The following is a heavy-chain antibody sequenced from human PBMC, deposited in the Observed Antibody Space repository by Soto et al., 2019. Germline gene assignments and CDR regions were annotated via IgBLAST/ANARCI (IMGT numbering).Heavy chain of an antibody. D-gene: IGHD6-13*01. V-gene: IGHV3-64*01. J-gene: IGHJ4*02. CDR2: ISSNGGST. CDR1: GFTFSSYA. Sequence: EVQLVESGGGLVQPGGSLRLSCAASGFTFSSYAMHWVRQAPGKGLEYVSAISSNGGSTYYANSVKGRFTISRDNSKNTLYLQMGSLRAEDMAVYYCARASIAAAGTWHFDYWGQGTLVTVSS. CDR3: ARASIAAAGTWHFDY.